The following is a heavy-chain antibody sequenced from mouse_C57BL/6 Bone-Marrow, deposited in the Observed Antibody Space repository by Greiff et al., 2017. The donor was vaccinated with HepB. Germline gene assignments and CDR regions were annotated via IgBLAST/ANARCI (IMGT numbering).Heavy chain of an antibody. CDR1: GYTFTSYW. D-gene: IGHD1-1*02. CDR2: ISPSSGYT. CDR3: ARSMANWYFDV. Sequence: VQRVESGAELAKPGASVKLSCKASGYTFTSYWMHWVKQRPGQGLEWIGYISPSSGYTKYNQKFKDKATLTADKSSSTAYMQLSSLTYEDSAVYYCARSMANWYFDVWGTGTTVTVSS. V-gene: IGHV1-7*01. J-gene: IGHJ1*03.